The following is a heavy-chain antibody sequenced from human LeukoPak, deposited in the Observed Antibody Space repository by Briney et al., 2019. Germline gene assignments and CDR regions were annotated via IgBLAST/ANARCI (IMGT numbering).Heavy chain of an antibody. D-gene: IGHD3-9*01. Sequence: PGGSLRLSCAASGFTFSDYSMNWVRQAPGKGLEDLSYINSDGKTTWYADSEKGRFTASRDNAKNSLYLQMNSLRAEDTAVYYCAREYVAYDILTGYYKRAYFDYWGQGTLVTVSS. J-gene: IGHJ4*02. CDR3: AREYVAYDILTGYYKRAYFDY. CDR2: INSDGKTT. V-gene: IGHV3-48*01. CDR1: GFTFSDYS.